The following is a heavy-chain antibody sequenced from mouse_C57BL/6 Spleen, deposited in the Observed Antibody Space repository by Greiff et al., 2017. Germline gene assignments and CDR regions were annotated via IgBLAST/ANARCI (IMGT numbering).Heavy chain of an antibody. Sequence: QVQLQQPGAELVKPGASVKLSCKASGYTFTSYWMPWVKQRPGQGLEWIGEIDPSDNYTNYNQKFKGQGTFTVDTSASTVYMQLSSLTSEDSAVYYCARPPFHDGSSNYAMDYWGQGTSVTVSS. CDR1: GYTFTSYW. CDR2: IDPSDNYT. J-gene: IGHJ4*01. D-gene: IGHD1-1*01. V-gene: IGHV1-50*01. CDR3: ARPPFHDGSSNYAMDY.